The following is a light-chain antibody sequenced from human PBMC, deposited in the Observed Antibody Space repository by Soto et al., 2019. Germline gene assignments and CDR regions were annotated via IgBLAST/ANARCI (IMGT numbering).Light chain of an antibody. J-gene: IGKJ4*01. Sequence: EIVMTQSPATLSVSPGEGATLSCRASQSVSSNLAWYQRRPGQAPRVLIYGASIRATGSPARFSGSGSGTEFTLAISSLQSEDFAVYYCLQSNDWPHTFGGGTKVDIK. V-gene: IGKV3-15*01. CDR1: QSVSSN. CDR2: GAS. CDR3: LQSNDWPHT.